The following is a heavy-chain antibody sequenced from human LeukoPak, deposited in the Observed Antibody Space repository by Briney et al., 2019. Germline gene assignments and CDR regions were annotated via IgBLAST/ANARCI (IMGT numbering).Heavy chain of an antibody. J-gene: IGHJ4*02. V-gene: IGHV3-74*01. Sequence: PGGSLRLSCAASGFTFSSYWMHWVRQAPGKGLVWVSAIRSDGSSTSYADSVKGRFTISRDNAKNTLYLQMNSLRAEDTAVYYCARVGSIAAAGTPDYWGQGTLVTVSS. CDR3: ARVGSIAAAGTPDY. CDR1: GFTFSSYW. CDR2: IRSDGSST. D-gene: IGHD6-13*01.